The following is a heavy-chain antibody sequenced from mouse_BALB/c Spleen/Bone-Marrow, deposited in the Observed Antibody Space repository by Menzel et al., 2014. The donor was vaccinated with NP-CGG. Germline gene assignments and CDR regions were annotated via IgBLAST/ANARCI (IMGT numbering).Heavy chain of an antibody. CDR3: ARHHRYAYYFDY. CDR1: GYTFTNSW. V-gene: IGHV1S130*01. CDR2: IHPNSGNT. Sequence: LVESGSVLVRLGASVKLSCKASGYTFTNSWIHWAKQRPGQGLEWIGEIHPNSGNTNFNEKFKVKATLTVDTSSSTAYVDLSSLTAEDSAVYYCARHHRYAYYFDYWGQGTTLTVSS. J-gene: IGHJ2*01. D-gene: IGHD2-14*01.